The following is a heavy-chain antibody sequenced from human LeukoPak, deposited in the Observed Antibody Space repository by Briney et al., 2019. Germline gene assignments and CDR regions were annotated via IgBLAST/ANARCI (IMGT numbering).Heavy chain of an antibody. CDR2: IYYSGST. D-gene: IGHD6-13*01. CDR1: GGSFSGYY. J-gene: IGHJ6*02. V-gene: IGHV4-59*01. CDR3: AAAGTASYGMDV. Sequence: SETLSLTCAVYGGSFSGYYWSWIRQPPGKGLEWIGYIYYSGSTNYNPSLKSRVTISVDTSKNQFSLKLSSVTAADTAVYYCAAAGTASYGMDVWGQGTTVTVSS.